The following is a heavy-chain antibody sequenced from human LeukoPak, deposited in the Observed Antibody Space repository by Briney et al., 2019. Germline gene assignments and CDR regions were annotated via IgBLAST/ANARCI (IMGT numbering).Heavy chain of an antibody. J-gene: IGHJ4*02. V-gene: IGHV3-11*03. Sequence: GGSLRLSCAASGFTFSDYYMSWIRQAPGKGLEWVSYISSSSSYTNYADSVKGRFTISRDNAKNSLYLQMNSLRAEDTAVYYCARQWLVREGLGYWGQGTLVTVSS. CDR1: GFTFSDYY. CDR3: ARQWLVREGLGY. D-gene: IGHD6-19*01. CDR2: ISSSSSYT.